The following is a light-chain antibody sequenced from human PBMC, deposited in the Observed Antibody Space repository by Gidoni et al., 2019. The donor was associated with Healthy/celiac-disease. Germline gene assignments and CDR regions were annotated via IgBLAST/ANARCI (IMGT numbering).Light chain of an antibody. CDR2: GAS. J-gene: IGKJ3*01. V-gene: IGKV3-15*01. CDR1: QSVSSN. Sequence: EIVMTQSPATLSVSTGERATLSCRASQSVSSNLAWYQQKPGQAPRLLIYGASTRATGIPARFSGSGSVTEFTLTISSLQSEDFAVDYCQQYNNWPQTFGPGTKVDIK. CDR3: QQYNNWPQT.